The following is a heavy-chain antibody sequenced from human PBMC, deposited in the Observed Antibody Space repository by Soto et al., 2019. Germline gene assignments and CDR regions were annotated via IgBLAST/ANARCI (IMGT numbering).Heavy chain of an antibody. CDR2: ISGGGGGK. J-gene: IGHJ4*02. CDR3: AKDVHYDSSGGLDY. Sequence: PGGSLRLSCATSGFTFDNYAMSWVRQAPGKGLEWVSAISGGGGGKYYADSVKGRFSVFRDNSKKTLYLQLNGLQTEDTAVYYCAKDVHYDSSGGLDYWGQGTLVTVSS. D-gene: IGHD3-22*01. V-gene: IGHV3-23*01. CDR1: GFTFDNYA.